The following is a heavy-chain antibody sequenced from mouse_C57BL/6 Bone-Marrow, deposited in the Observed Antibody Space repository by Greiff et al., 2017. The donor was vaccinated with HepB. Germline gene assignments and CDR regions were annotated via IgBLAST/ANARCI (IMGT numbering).Heavy chain of an antibody. CDR1: GFSLTSYG. CDR2: IWRGGST. Sequence: QVQLQQSGPGLVQPSQSLSITCTVSGFSLTSYGVHWVRQSPGKGLEWLGVIWRGGSTDYNAAFMSRLSTTKDNSKRQVFFKMNSLQADDTAIYYCAKKRNSNYDYAMDYWGQGTSVTVSS. V-gene: IGHV2-5*01. CDR3: AKKRNSNYDYAMDY. D-gene: IGHD2-5*01. J-gene: IGHJ4*01.